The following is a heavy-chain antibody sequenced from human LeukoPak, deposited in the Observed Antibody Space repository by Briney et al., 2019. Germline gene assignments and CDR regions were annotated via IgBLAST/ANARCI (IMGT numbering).Heavy chain of an antibody. CDR2: ISYDGSNK. CDR3: AKDPTAGYCGSTSCYTGTYYYYGMDV. V-gene: IGHV3-30*18. CDR1: GFTFSSYG. Sequence: GGSLRLSCAASGFTFSSYGMHWVRQAPGKGLEWVAVISYDGSNKYYADSVKGRFTISRDNSKNTLYLQMNSLRAEDTAVYYCAKDPTAGYCGSTSCYTGTYYYYGMDVWGQGTTVTVSS. D-gene: IGHD2-2*02. J-gene: IGHJ6*02.